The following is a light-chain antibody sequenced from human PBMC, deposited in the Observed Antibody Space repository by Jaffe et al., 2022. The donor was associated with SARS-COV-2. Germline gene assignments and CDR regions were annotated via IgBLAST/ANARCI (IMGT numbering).Light chain of an antibody. CDR1: SSNIGKSY. J-gene: IGLJ3*02. CDR2: DND. Sequence: QSVLTQPPSVSAAPGQRVTISCSGNSSNIGKSYVAWYQQLAGTAPKLLIYDNDKRLSRIPDRFSASKSGASATLGITGLQTGDEADYYCGTWDSSLNAVVFGGGTKVTVL. CDR3: GTWDSSLNAVV. V-gene: IGLV1-51*01.